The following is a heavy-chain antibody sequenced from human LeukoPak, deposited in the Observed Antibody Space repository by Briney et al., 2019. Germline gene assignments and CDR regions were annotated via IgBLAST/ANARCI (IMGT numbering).Heavy chain of an antibody. CDR1: GGSISSSSHY. CDR3: ARVPNFYYYYMDV. CDR2: IYYSGST. V-gene: IGHV4-39*01. J-gene: IGHJ6*03. Sequence: SETLSLTCTVSGGSISSSSHYWDWIRQSPGNELEWIGSIYYSGSTYYNPSLKSRVTISVDTSKNQFSLKLSSVTAADTAVYYCARVPNFYYYYMDVWGKGTTVTISS.